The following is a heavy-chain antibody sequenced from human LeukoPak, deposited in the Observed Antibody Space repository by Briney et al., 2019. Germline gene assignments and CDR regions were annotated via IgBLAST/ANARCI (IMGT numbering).Heavy chain of an antibody. V-gene: IGHV1-24*01. CDR1: GYTLTELS. Sequence: ALVKVSCKVSGYTLTELSMHWVRQAPGKGLEWMGGFDPEDGETIYAQKFQGRVTMTEDTSTDTAYMELSSLRSEDTAVYYCATYNWNTFDYYYMDVWGKGTTVTVSS. CDR3: ATYNWNTFDYYYMDV. J-gene: IGHJ6*03. CDR2: FDPEDGET. D-gene: IGHD1-1*01.